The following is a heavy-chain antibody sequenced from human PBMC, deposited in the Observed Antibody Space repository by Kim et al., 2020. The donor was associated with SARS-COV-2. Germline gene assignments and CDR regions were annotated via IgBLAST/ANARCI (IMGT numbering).Heavy chain of an antibody. Sequence: SETLSLTCTVSGGSISSSSYYWGWIRQPPGKGLEWIGSIYYSGSTYYNPSLKSRVTISVDTSKNQFSLKLSSVTAADTAVYYCARHHGYSSSWYLPGNFDYWGQGTLVTVSS. J-gene: IGHJ4*02. CDR1: GGSISSSSYY. D-gene: IGHD6-13*01. CDR3: ARHHGYSSSWYLPGNFDY. V-gene: IGHV4-39*01. CDR2: IYYSGST.